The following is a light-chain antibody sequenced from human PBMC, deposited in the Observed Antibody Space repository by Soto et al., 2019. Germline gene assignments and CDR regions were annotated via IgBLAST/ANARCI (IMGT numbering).Light chain of an antibody. J-gene: IGKJ5*01. CDR2: GAS. Sequence: EKVMSHSPSTLYVSPGESVTLSCRASQTISNSLAWYQQRPGQAPRLLIYGASTRATGIPDRFSGSGSGTDFTLTISRLEPEDFAVYYCQHYGSSPSTFGQGTRLEIK. CDR3: QHYGSSPST. V-gene: IGKV3-20*01. CDR1: QTISNS.